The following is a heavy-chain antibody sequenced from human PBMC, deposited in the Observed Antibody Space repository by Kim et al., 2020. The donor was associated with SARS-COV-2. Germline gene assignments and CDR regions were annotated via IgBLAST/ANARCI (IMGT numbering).Heavy chain of an antibody. CDR3: ARDRLYCSSTSCSNYYYYGMDV. Sequence: SETLSLTCTVSGGSISSYYWSWIRQPPGKGLEWIGYIYYSGSTNYNPSLKSRVTISVDTSKNQFSLKLSSVTAADTAVYYCARDRLYCSSTSCSNYYYYGMDVWGQGTTVTVSS. V-gene: IGHV4-59*13. D-gene: IGHD2-2*01. J-gene: IGHJ6*02. CDR2: IYYSGST. CDR1: GGSISSYY.